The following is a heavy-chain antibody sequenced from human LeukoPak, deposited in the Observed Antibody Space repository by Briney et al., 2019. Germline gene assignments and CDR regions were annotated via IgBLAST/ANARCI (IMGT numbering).Heavy chain of an antibody. CDR3: AKEGPDTTTYFYADR. D-gene: IGHD2/OR15-2a*01. Sequence: GGSLRLSCAASGFIFSSYAMSWLRQAPGRGLEWVSAISASTTDTYYADSVKGRFTVSRDNSKNTLYLQMNSLRAEDTALYYCAKEGPDTTTYFYADRWGQGTLVTVSS. J-gene: IGHJ5*02. CDR2: ISASTTDT. CDR1: GFIFSSYA. V-gene: IGHV3-23*01.